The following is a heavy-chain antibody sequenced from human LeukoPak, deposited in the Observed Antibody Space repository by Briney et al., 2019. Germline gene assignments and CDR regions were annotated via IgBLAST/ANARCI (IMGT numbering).Heavy chain of an antibody. CDR1: NYTFTSYG. V-gene: IGHV1-18*01. J-gene: IGHJ4*02. CDR2: INAYNGDT. CDR3: ARDGSGVWFDY. D-gene: IGHD3-10*01. Sequence: ASVKVSCKASNYTFTSYGISWVRQAPGQGLEWRGWINAYNGDTNYAQKLQGRVTLTTDTSTNTAYMELRSLRSDDTAVYYCARDGSGVWFDYWGQGTLVTVSS.